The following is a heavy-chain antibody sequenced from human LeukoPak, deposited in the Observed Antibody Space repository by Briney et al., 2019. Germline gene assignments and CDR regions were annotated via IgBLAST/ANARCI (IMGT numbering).Heavy chain of an antibody. Sequence: ASVKVSCKASGYTFTGYYMHWVRQAPGQGLEWMGWINPNSGGTNYAQKFQGRVTMTRDTSISTAYMELSRLRSDDTAVYYCARASGAAAGTGFDHWGQGTLVTVSS. CDR2: INPNSGGT. V-gene: IGHV1-2*02. J-gene: IGHJ4*02. CDR3: ARASGAAAGTGFDH. D-gene: IGHD6-13*01. CDR1: GYTFTGYY.